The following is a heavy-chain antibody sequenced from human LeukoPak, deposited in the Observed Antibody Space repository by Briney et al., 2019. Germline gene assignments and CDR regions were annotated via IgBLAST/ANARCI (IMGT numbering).Heavy chain of an antibody. Sequence: GASVKVSCKPSGYTFTCYYIHWVRQAPGQGLEWMGWINPSSGGTNYPQKFQGRVTMTRDTSLSTAYMELSGLRSDDTAVYYCARGVVAATFYYYMDVWGKGTTVTVSS. D-gene: IGHD2-15*01. CDR2: INPSSGGT. CDR1: GYTFTCYY. J-gene: IGHJ6*03. V-gene: IGHV1-2*02. CDR3: ARGVVAATFYYYMDV.